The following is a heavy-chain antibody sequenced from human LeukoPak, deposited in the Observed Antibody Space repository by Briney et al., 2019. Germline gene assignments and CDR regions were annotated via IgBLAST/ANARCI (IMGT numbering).Heavy chain of an antibody. J-gene: IGHJ5*02. Sequence: SETLSLTCAVYGGSFSGYYWSWIRQPPGKGLEWIGEINHSGSTNYNPSLKSRVTISVDTSKNQFSLKVNSVTAADTAVYYCAKRGYTYGWGWFDPWGQGTLVTVSS. D-gene: IGHD5-18*01. CDR1: GGSFSGYY. CDR3: AKRGYTYGWGWFDP. V-gene: IGHV4-34*01. CDR2: INHSGST.